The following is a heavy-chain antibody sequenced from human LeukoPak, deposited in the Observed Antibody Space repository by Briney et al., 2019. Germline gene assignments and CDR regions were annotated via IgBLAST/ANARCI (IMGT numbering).Heavy chain of an antibody. CDR3: ATSMAQDVDAFHI. CDR2: INSNGGST. CDR1: GFTFSSYA. V-gene: IGHV3-64*01. D-gene: IGHD2-21*01. J-gene: IGHJ3*02. Sequence: GGSLRLSCVASGFTFSSYAMHWVRQTPGKGLEYVSGINSNGGSTHYANSVKGRFTISRDNAKNSLYLQMNNLRAEDTAMFYCATSMAQDVDAFHIWGQGTMVTVSS.